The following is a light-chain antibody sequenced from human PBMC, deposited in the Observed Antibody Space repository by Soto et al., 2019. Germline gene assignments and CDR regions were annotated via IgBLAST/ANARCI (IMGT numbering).Light chain of an antibody. CDR3: SSYGGSNTPWW. Sequence: QSALTQPPSASGSPGQSVAISCTGTSSDIGAYNFVSWYQQRPGKAPQLIIHEVTKRPSGVPDRFSGSKSGNTASLTVSGLQAEDEADYYCSSYGGSNTPWWFGGGTKLTVL. CDR2: EVT. J-gene: IGLJ3*02. V-gene: IGLV2-8*01. CDR1: SSDIGAYNF.